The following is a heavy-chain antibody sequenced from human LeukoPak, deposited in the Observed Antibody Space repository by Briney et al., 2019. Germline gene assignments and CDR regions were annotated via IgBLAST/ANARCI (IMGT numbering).Heavy chain of an antibody. D-gene: IGHD6-13*01. J-gene: IGHJ6*03. Sequence: GESLKISCKGSGYSFTSYWIGWVRQMPGKGLEWMGIIYPGDSDTRYSPSFQGQVTISADKSISTAYLQWSSLKASDTAMYYCARHFRVGQQLGGYYYYYMDVWGKGTTVTVSS. CDR1: GYSFTSYW. V-gene: IGHV5-51*01. CDR3: ARHFRVGQQLGGYYYYYMDV. CDR2: IYPGDSDT.